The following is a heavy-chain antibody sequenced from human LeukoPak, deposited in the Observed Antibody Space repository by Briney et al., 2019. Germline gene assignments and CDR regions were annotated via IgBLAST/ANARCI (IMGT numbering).Heavy chain of an antibody. CDR3: AKDGVGETYFDWLLPDY. V-gene: IGHV3-53*05. Sequence: TGGPLRLSCAASGFTVSSNYMSCVRQAPGKGREGGSIIYAGGNTYYADSVKGRFTISRDNSKNTMYLEVNSLRAEDTAVYYCAKDGVGETYFDWLLPDYWGQGSLVTVSS. J-gene: IGHJ4*02. CDR2: IYAGGNT. D-gene: IGHD3-9*01. CDR1: GFTVSSNY.